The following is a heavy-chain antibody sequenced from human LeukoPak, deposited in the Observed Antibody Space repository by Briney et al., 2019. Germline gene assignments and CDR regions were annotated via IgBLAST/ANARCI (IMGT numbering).Heavy chain of an antibody. CDR2: INPNSGGT. J-gene: IGHJ5*02. CDR3: ARDENPTNWFDP. Sequence: GASVKVSCKASGYTFAGYYMHWVRQAPGQGLEWMGWINPNSGGTNYAQKFQGRVTMTRDTSISTAYMELRSLRSDDTAVYYCARDENPTNWFDPWGQGALVTVSS. CDR1: GYTFAGYY. D-gene: IGHD1-14*01. V-gene: IGHV1-2*02.